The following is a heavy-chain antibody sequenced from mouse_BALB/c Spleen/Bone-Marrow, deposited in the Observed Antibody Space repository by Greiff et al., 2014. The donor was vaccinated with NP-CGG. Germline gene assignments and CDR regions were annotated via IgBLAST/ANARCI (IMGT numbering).Heavy chain of an antibody. CDR2: ISSGGSYT. CDR3: TKIYYGYDGGYYYAMDY. V-gene: IGHV5-6-4*01. J-gene: IGHJ4*01. Sequence: DVKLQESGGGLVKPGGSLKLSCAASGFTFSSYAMSWVRQTPEKRLEWVATISSGGSYTYYPDSVKGRFTISRDNAKNTLYLQMSSLKSEDTAMYYCTKIYYGYDGGYYYAMDYWGQGTSVTVSS. CDR1: GFTFSSYA. D-gene: IGHD2-2*01.